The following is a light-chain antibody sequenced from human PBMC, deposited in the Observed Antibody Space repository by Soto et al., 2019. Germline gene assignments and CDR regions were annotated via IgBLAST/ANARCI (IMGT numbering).Light chain of an antibody. J-gene: IGLJ1*01. V-gene: IGLV1-40*01. CDR1: SSNIGAGYD. CDR3: QSYDSSLRYV. CDR2: GNS. Sequence: QSVLTQPPSVSGAPGQRVTISCTGSSSNIGAGYDVHWYQQLPGTAPKLLIYGNSTRPSGVPDRFSGSKSGTSASLAITGLQAEDEADYYCQSYDSSLRYVFGTGTKVTVL.